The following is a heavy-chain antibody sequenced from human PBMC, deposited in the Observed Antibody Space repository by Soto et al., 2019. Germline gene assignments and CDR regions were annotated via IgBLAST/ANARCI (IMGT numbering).Heavy chain of an antibody. Sequence: ASVKVSCKASGGTFSSYAISWVRQAPGQGLEWMGGIIPIFGTANYAQKFQGRVTITADESTSTAYMELSSLRSEDTAVYYCARDYYGYDFWSGPRGAFDIGGQGTMVTVSS. V-gene: IGHV1-69*13. D-gene: IGHD3-3*01. CDR2: IIPIFGTA. CDR3: ARDYYGYDFWSGPRGAFDI. CDR1: GGTFSSYA. J-gene: IGHJ3*02.